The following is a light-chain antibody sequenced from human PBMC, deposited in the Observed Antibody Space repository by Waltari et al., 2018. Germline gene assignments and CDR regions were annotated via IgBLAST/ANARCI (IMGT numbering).Light chain of an antibody. V-gene: IGLV1-44*01. Sequence: QSVLTQPPSASGTPGQRITVSCSGSRSNLGSNPVNWYQQPPGTAPKLLIYKNNRRPSGVPDRFSGSKSGTSASLAISGLQSEDEADYFCATWDNGLNGVVFGGGSKVTVL. CDR2: KNN. J-gene: IGLJ2*01. CDR3: ATWDNGLNGVV. CDR1: RSNLGSNP.